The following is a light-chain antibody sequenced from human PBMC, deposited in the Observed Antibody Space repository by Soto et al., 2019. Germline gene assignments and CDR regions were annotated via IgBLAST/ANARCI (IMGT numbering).Light chain of an antibody. V-gene: IGKV3-15*01. Sequence: EIVLTQSPATLSSSPGERATLSCRASQTVSSKLAWYQHKPGQAPRLLIYGASTRATGIPARFSGSGSGTEFTLTISSLQSEDFAVYYCQQYSNWPPITFGQGTRLEIK. CDR2: GAS. CDR1: QTVSSK. J-gene: IGKJ5*01. CDR3: QQYSNWPPIT.